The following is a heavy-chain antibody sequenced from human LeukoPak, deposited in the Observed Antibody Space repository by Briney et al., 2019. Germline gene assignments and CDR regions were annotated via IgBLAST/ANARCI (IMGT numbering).Heavy chain of an antibody. CDR3: ARGREREQLWARFDY. D-gene: IGHD5-18*01. J-gene: IGHJ4*02. V-gene: IGHV1-69*06. CDR2: IIPIFGTA. CDR1: GGTFSSYA. Sequence: GASVKVSCKASGGTFSSYAISWVRQAPGQGLEWMGGIIPIFGTANYAQKFQGRVTITADKSTSTAYMELSSLRSEDTAVYYCARGREREQLWARFDYWGQGTLVTVSS.